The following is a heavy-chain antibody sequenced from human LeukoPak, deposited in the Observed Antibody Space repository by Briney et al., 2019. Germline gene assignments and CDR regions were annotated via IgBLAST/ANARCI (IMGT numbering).Heavy chain of an antibody. CDR3: ASHFDWLSNPYFDY. D-gene: IGHD3-9*01. V-gene: IGHV3-23*01. J-gene: IGHJ4*02. CDR1: GFTFRRYG. Sequence: GGSLRLSCAASGFTFRRYGMSWVRQAPGKGLEWVSSISASGSSTYYADSVKGRFTISRDNSKNTLYLQMNSLRAEDTAVYYCASHFDWLSNPYFDYWGQGALVTVSS. CDR2: ISASGSST.